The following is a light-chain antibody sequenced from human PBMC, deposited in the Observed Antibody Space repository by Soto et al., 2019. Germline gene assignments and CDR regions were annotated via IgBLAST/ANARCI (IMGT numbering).Light chain of an antibody. Sequence: QAVVTQPPSASGSPGQSVTISCTGTSSDVGDYNYVSWYQQHPNKAPKLIIYEVNKRPSGVPDRFSGSKSGNTASLTVSGLQAEDEADYYCSSYAGSNTFLFGGGTKVTVL. J-gene: IGLJ3*02. V-gene: IGLV2-8*01. CDR1: SSDVGDYNY. CDR2: EVN. CDR3: SSYAGSNTFL.